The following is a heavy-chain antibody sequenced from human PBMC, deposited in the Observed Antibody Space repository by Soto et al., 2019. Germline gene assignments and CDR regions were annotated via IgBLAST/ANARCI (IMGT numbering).Heavy chain of an antibody. CDR1: RFTFSNYG. V-gene: IGHV3-30*18. CDR2: ISYDGSNE. D-gene: IGHD5-18*01. Sequence: GGTLRLSCEASRFTFSNYGMNWVHQAPGKGLEWVAVISYDGSNEYYADSVKGRFTISRDNSKNTLYLQMNSLRAEDTAVYYCAKTLGGAWIHLWLTYFYYWGQGTLVTVSS. CDR3: AKTLGGAWIHLWLTYFYY. J-gene: IGHJ4*02.